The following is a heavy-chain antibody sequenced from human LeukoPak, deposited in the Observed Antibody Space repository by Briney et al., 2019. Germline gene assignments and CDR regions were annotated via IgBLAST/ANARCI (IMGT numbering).Heavy chain of an antibody. V-gene: IGHV3-30*18. CDR1: GFTFSSYG. CDR2: ISYDGSNK. D-gene: IGHD3-22*01. J-gene: IGHJ4*02. Sequence: GGSLRLSCAASGFTFSSYGMHWVRQAPGKGLEWVAVISYDGSNKYYADSVKGRFTISRDNSKNTLYLQMNSLRAEDTAVYYCAKDQAMIVVVTTLDYWGQGTLVTVSS. CDR3: AKDQAMIVVVTTLDY.